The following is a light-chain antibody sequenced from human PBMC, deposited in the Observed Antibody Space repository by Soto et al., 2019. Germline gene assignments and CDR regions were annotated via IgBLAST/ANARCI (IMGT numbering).Light chain of an antibody. CDR2: GAS. CDR1: RSISNY. J-gene: IGKJ3*01. V-gene: IGKV1-39*01. Sequence: DIQMTQSPSSLSASVGDAVSLTCRASRSISNYLNWYQQKPGRAPKLLISGASSLQRGVPSRFSGSGSGTTFTLTITSLQPDDFAIYFCQQSHTAPYTFGPGTKVEIK. CDR3: QQSHTAPYT.